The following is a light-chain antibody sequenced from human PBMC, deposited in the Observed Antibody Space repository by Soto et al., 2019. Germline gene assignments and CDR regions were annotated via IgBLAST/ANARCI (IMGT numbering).Light chain of an antibody. CDR3: QQHGDSPWT. Sequence: EIVLTQSPGTVSLSPGERATLSCRASQSINNNHLTWYQQKPGQAPRLLIYRVYNRATGIPDRFSGSGSGTDFTFTISRLEPEDFAVYFCQQHGDSPWTFGQGTKVEIK. V-gene: IGKV3-20*01. CDR2: RVY. J-gene: IGKJ1*01. CDR1: QSINNNH.